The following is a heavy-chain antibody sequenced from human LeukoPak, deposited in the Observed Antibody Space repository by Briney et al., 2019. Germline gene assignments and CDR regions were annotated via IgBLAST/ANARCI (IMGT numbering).Heavy chain of an antibody. D-gene: IGHD2-15*01. V-gene: IGHV3-48*04. CDR1: GITFISAW. CDR2: INPSGNTF. Sequence: GGSLRLSCAASGITFISAWMNWVRQAPGKGLEWVSNINPSGNTFYYADSVRGRFTISRDNAKNSLYLQMNSLRAEDTAVYYCARGRIYFDYWGQGTLVTVSS. CDR3: ARGRIYFDY. J-gene: IGHJ4*02.